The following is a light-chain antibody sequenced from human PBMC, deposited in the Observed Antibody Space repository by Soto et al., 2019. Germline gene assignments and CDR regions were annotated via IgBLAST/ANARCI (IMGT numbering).Light chain of an antibody. V-gene: IGKV1-5*01. CDR1: QSIRTW. CDR2: DAS. Sequence: DIQMTQSPSTLSASVGERVTITCRASQSIRTWLAWYQHKPGKAPKFLIYDASTVESGVPSRFSGSGSGTEFTLTISDLQPDDFATYYCQQYHNYPRTFGQGTKVDIK. J-gene: IGKJ1*01. CDR3: QQYHNYPRT.